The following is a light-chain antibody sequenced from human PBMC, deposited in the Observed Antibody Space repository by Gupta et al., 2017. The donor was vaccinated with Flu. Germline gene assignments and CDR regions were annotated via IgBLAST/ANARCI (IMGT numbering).Light chain of an antibody. Sequence: INCKSSQSVLYSSNNKNYLAWYQQKPGQPPKLLIYWASTRESGVPDRFSGSGSGTDFTLTISSLQAEDVAVYYCQQYYSTPLTFGGGTKVEIK. CDR3: QQYYSTPLT. CDR1: QSVLYSSNNKNY. V-gene: IGKV4-1*01. J-gene: IGKJ4*01. CDR2: WAS.